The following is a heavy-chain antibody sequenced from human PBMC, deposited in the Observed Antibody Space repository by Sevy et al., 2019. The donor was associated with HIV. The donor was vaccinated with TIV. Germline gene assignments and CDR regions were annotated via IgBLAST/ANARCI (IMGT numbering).Heavy chain of an antibody. CDR2: IRSKDYGGTT. CDR1: GFTFGDFA. Sequence: GGSLRLSCTTSGFTFGDFAMSWFRQAPGKGLEWVGFIRSKDYGGTTEYAESVKGRFSISRDDCKIIVYMQMNSMKTEDTAVYFCTRDGGGGNILASYYYYDMDVWGQGTTVTVSS. V-gene: IGHV3-49*03. D-gene: IGHD2-21*01. J-gene: IGHJ6*02. CDR3: TRDGGGGNILASYYYYDMDV.